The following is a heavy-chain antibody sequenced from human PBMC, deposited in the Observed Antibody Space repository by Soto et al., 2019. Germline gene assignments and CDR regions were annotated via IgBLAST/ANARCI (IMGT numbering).Heavy chain of an antibody. D-gene: IGHD2-2*01. CDR2: ISSDGKSE. J-gene: IGHJ5*02. CDR1: GFTFSTYG. CDR3: ARNFCRRTSCNLPNWFDL. Sequence: QVQLVESGGGVVQPGRSLRLSCAASGFTFSTYGMHWVRQPPGKGLEWVAVISSDGKSEHYADPVKGRFSISRDNSKNTLSLQMNSLRVEDTAVYYCARNFCRRTSCNLPNWFDLWGQGTLVTVSS. V-gene: IGHV3-30*03.